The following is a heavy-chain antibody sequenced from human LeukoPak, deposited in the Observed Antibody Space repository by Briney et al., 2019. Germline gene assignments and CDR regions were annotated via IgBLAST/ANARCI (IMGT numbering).Heavy chain of an antibody. CDR3: ASGPGYRSSTSCYNWFDP. Sequence: GGSLRLSCAASGFTFSSYWMSWVRQAPGKGLEWVANIKQDGTEKYYVDSVKGRFTISRDNAKNSLYLQMNSLRAEDTAVYYCASGPGYRSSTSCYNWFDPWGQGTLVTVSS. CDR2: IKQDGTEK. J-gene: IGHJ5*02. V-gene: IGHV3-7*03. CDR1: GFTFSSYW. D-gene: IGHD2-2*01.